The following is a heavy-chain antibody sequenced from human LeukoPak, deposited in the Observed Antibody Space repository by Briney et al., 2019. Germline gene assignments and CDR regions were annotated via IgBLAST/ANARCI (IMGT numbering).Heavy chain of an antibody. CDR1: GYTFTSYA. CDR2: INAGNGNT. Sequence: EASVKVSCKASGYTFTSYAMHWVRQAPGQRLEWMGWINAGNGNTKYSQKFQGRVTITRDTSASTAYMELSSLRSEDTAVYYCARDEGRGRLGWFDPWGQGTLVTVSS. CDR3: ARDEGRGRLGWFDP. D-gene: IGHD3-16*01. V-gene: IGHV1-3*01. J-gene: IGHJ5*02.